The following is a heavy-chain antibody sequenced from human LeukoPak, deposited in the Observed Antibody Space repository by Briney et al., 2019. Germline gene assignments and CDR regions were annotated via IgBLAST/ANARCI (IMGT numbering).Heavy chain of an antibody. Sequence: GGSPRLSCAASGFTFSSYSMNWVRQAPGKGLEWVSSISSSSSYIYYADSVKGRFTISRDNAKNSLYLQMNSLRAEDTAVYYCARAPEPDIVVVPAALPNWFDPWGQGTLVTVSS. D-gene: IGHD2-2*01. V-gene: IGHV3-21*01. CDR3: ARAPEPDIVVVPAALPNWFDP. CDR1: GFTFSSYS. CDR2: ISSSSSYI. J-gene: IGHJ5*02.